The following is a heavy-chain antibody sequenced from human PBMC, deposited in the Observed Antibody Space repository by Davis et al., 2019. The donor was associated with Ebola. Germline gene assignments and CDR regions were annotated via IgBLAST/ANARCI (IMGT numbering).Heavy chain of an antibody. CDR3: AKDASYYYGSGSYQGDYYYYGMDV. CDR2: ISWNSGSI. CDR1: GFTFDDYA. V-gene: IGHV3-9*01. J-gene: IGHJ6*02. D-gene: IGHD3-10*01. Sequence: SLKISCAASGFTFDDYAMHWVRQAPGKGLEWVSGISWNSGSIGYADSVKGRFTISRDNAKNSLYLQMNSLRAEDTALYYCAKDASYYYGSGSYQGDYYYYGMDVWGQGTTVTVSS.